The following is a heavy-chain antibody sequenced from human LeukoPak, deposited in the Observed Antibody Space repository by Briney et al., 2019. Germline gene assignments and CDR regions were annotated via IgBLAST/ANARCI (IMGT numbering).Heavy chain of an antibody. CDR2: IYTSGST. V-gene: IGHV4-61*02. J-gene: IGHJ4*02. CDR3: ARMAFSSGWYPIFDY. CDR1: GGSISSGSYY. Sequence: RPSQTLSLTCTVSGGSISSGSYYWSWIRQPAGKGLEWIGRIYTSGSTNYNPFLKSRVTISVDTSKNQFSLKLSSVTAADTAVYYCARMAFSSGWYPIFDYWGQGTLVTVSS. D-gene: IGHD6-19*01.